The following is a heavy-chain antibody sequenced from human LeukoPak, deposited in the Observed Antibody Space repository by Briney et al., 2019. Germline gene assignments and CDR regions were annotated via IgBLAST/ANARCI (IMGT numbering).Heavy chain of an antibody. Sequence: QPGGSLRLSCAASGFTFSSYGMHWVRQAPGKGLERVAFIRYDGSNKYYADSVKGRFTISRDNSKNTLYLQMNSLRAEDTAVYYCAKTQWELLGYGVRYYFDYWGQGTLVTVSS. D-gene: IGHD1-26*01. V-gene: IGHV3-30*02. CDR2: IRYDGSNK. CDR3: AKTQWELLGYGVRYYFDY. J-gene: IGHJ4*02. CDR1: GFTFSSYG.